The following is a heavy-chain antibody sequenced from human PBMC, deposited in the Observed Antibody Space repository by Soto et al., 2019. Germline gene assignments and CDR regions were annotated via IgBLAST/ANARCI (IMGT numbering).Heavy chain of an antibody. CDR2: ISGSGGST. Sequence: PGGSLRLSCAASGFTFSSCAMSWVRQAPGKGLEWVSAISGSGGSTYYADSVKGRFTISRDNSKNTLYLQMNSLRAEDTAVYYCAKGGAHSTYYDFWSGYLFDYWGQGTLVTVSS. D-gene: IGHD3-3*01. CDR3: AKGGAHSTYYDFWSGYLFDY. V-gene: IGHV3-23*01. J-gene: IGHJ4*02. CDR1: GFTFSSCA.